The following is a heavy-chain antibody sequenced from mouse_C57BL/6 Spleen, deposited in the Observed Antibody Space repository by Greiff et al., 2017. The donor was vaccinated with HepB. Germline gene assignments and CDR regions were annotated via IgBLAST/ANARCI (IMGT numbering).Heavy chain of an antibody. V-gene: IGHV14-4*01. CDR1: GFTIKDDY. CDR2: IDPENGDT. J-gene: IGHJ2*01. Sequence: VQLQQSGAELVRPGASVKLSCTASGFTIKDDYMHWVKQRPEQGLEWIGWIDPENGDTEYASKFQGKATITADTSSNTAYLQLSSLTSEDTAVYYCTADYYGSSDYWGQGTTLTVSS. D-gene: IGHD1-1*01. CDR3: TADYYGSSDY.